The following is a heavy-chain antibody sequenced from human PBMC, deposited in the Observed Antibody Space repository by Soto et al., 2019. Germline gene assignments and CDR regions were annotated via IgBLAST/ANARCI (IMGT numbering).Heavy chain of an antibody. D-gene: IGHD3-10*01. CDR1: GGPFSDYA. Sequence: QVQLVQSGAEVKKPGSSVKVSCKVSGGPFSDYAVSWVRQAPGQGLEWMGGISPMVGTANYAQKFQGRVTITADESTTTAYMELSSLRSEDTAVYYCARDLDYYGSGNYYNRIDYWGQGTLVTVSS. J-gene: IGHJ4*02. CDR3: ARDLDYYGSGNYYNRIDY. CDR2: ISPMVGTA. V-gene: IGHV1-69*01.